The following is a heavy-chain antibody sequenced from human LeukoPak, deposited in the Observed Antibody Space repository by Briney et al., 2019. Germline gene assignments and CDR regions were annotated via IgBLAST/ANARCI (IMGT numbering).Heavy chain of an antibody. J-gene: IGHJ4*02. CDR1: GFSFSNYG. Sequence: GGSLRLSCAASGFSFSNYGMHWVRQAPGKGLEWVAVISYDGSNKYYADSVKGRFTISRDNSKNTLYLQMNSLRAEDTAVYYCAKLTYSDYPFDYWGQGTLVTVSS. CDR3: AKLTYSDYPFDY. V-gene: IGHV3-30*18. D-gene: IGHD4-11*01. CDR2: ISYDGSNK.